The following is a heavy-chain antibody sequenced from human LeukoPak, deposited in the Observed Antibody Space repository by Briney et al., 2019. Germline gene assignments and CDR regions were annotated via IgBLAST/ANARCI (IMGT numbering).Heavy chain of an antibody. J-gene: IGHJ3*02. CDR3: ARSLPPVWGMPKGDAFDI. Sequence: GGSLRLSCAASGFTFSSYWMSWVRQAPGKGLEWVANIKQDGSEKYYVDSVKGRFTISRDNAKNSLYLQVNSLRAEDTAVYYCARSLPPVWGMPKGDAFDIWGQGTMVTVSS. D-gene: IGHD2-8*01. CDR2: IKQDGSEK. CDR1: GFTFSSYW. V-gene: IGHV3-7*03.